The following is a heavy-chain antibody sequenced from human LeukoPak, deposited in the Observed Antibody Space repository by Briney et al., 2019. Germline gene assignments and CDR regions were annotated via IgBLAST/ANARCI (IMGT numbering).Heavy chain of an antibody. CDR1: GYTFTSYD. CDR2: VNPNSGNT. Sequence: ASVKVSCKASGYTFTSYDINWVRQATGQGLEWMGWVNPNSGNTGYAQKFQGRVTITRNTSISTAYMELSSLRSEDTAVYYCAGGRPRGAFDIWGQGTMVTVSS. J-gene: IGHJ3*02. CDR3: AGGRPRGAFDI. V-gene: IGHV1-8*03.